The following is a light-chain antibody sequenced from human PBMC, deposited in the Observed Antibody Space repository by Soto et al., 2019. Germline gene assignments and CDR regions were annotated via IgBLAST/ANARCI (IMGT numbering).Light chain of an antibody. CDR1: QDIRNS. V-gene: IGKV1-6*01. Sequence: AVQVTQSPSSLSASVGDRVTITCRTSQDIRNSLGWYQHKPGKAPKLLIYGASTLQSGVPSRFAGSGSGTDFTLTISGLQPGDSASYCCLPDRTHVWTCGQGTKVEVK. J-gene: IGKJ1*01. CDR2: GAS. CDR3: LPDRTHVWT.